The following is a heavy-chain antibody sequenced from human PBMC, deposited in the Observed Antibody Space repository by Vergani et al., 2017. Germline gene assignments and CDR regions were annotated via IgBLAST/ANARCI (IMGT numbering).Heavy chain of an antibody. CDR1: GGTFSSYA. D-gene: IGHD6-6*01. CDR2: IIPILGIA. J-gene: IGHJ6*02. Sequence: QVQLVQSGAEVKKPGSSVKVSCKASGGTFSSYAISWVRQAPGQGLEWMGRIIPILGIANYAQKFQGRVTITADKSTSTAYMELSSLGSEDTAVYYCARLYSSASYYYGMDVWGQGTTVTVSS. V-gene: IGHV1-69*04. CDR3: ARLYSSASYYYGMDV.